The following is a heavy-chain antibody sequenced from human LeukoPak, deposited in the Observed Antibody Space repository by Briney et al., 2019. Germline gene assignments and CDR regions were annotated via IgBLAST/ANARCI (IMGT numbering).Heavy chain of an antibody. CDR3: ARAGSSGYYYY. D-gene: IGHD3-22*01. V-gene: IGHV4-4*02. J-gene: IGHJ4*02. Sequence: SETLSLTCTVSGDSISSSNWWTWVRQSPGKGLEWIGYIYYSGSTNYNPSLKSRVTISVDTSKNQFSLKLSSVTAADTAVYYCARAGSSGYYYYWGQGTLVTVSS. CDR1: GDSISSSNW. CDR2: IYYSGST.